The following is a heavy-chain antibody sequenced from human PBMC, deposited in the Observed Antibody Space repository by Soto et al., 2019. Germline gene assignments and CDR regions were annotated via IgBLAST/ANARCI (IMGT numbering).Heavy chain of an antibody. V-gene: IGHV1-8*01. D-gene: IGHD3-3*01. CDR1: GYTFTSYD. J-gene: IGHJ5*02. CDR3: AREFGRVGIFGP. Sequence: ASVKVSCKASGYTFTSYDINWVRQATGQGLEWMGWMNPNSGNTGYAQKFQGRVTMTRNTSISTAYMELSSLRSEDTAVYYCAREFGRVGIFGPWGQGTLVTVSS. CDR2: MNPNSGNT.